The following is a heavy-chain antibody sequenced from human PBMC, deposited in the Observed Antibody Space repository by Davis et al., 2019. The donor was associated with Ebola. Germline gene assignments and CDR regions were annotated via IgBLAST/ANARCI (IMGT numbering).Heavy chain of an antibody. Sequence: MPSETLSLTCTVSGDSVRSGTFYWSWIRQSPGKGLEWIGYIYYSGSTNYNPSLKSRVTISVDTSKNQFSLKVRSVTAADTAVYYCARREYSYGYLYFDFWGQGTLVTVSS. CDR3: ARREYSYGYLYFDF. J-gene: IGHJ4*02. D-gene: IGHD5-18*01. CDR2: IYYSGST. V-gene: IGHV4-61*01. CDR1: GDSVRSGTFY.